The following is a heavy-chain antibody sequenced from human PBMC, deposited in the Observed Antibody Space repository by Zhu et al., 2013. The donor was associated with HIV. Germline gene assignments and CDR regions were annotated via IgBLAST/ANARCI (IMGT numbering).Heavy chain of an antibody. CDR2: IIPIFGTA. D-gene: IGHD6-19*01. CDR1: GGTFSSYA. Sequence: QVQLVQSGAEVKKPGSSVKVSCKASGGTFSSYAISWVRQAPGQGLEWMGGIIPIFGTANYAQKFQGRVTITADESTSTAYMELSSLRSEDTAVYYCARLTVEEQWLVQGGVYYFDYWGQGTLVTVSS. CDR3: ARLTVEEQWLVQGGVYYFDY. V-gene: IGHV1-69*01. J-gene: IGHJ4*02.